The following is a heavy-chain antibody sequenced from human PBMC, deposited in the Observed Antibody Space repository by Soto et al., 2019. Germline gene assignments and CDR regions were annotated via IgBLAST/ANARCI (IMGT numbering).Heavy chain of an antibody. CDR3: VRSMIIVVRLIGLDY. D-gene: IGHD3-22*01. V-gene: IGHV3-30-3*01. Sequence: PGGSLRLSCGASGFTFRSYAMHWVRQTPGKGLEWVAVISYDGSNKHYADYVKGRFSISRDNAKNMLYLQMDSLSSEDTAVYYCVRSMIIVVRLIGLDYWGQGTLVTVSS. J-gene: IGHJ4*02. CDR2: ISYDGSNK. CDR1: GFTFRSYA.